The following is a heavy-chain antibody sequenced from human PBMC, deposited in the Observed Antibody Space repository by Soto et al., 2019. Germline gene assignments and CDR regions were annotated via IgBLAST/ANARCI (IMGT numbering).Heavy chain of an antibody. Sequence: SETLSLTCTVFGGSISSGGFSWSWLRQSPGKGLEWIGYIYDSGGVSYNPSLKSRVTISKDKSKNQFSLNISSVTAADTAVYYCARERTARFDPWGQGTLVTVSS. CDR2: IYDSGGV. D-gene: IGHD5-18*01. CDR3: ARERTARFDP. J-gene: IGHJ5*02. CDR1: GGSISSGGFS. V-gene: IGHV4-30-2*06.